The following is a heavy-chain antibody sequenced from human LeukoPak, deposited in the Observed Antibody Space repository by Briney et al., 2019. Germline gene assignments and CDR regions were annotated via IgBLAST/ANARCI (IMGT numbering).Heavy chain of an antibody. J-gene: IGHJ5*02. CDR3: ARAREGYCSSTSCYVDWFDP. Sequence: PGGSLRLSCAASGFTFSSYGMHWVRQAPGKGLEWVAVISYDGSNKYYADSVKGRFTISRDNSKNTLYLQMNSLRAEDTAVYYCARAREGYCSSTSCYVDWFDPWGQGTLVTVSS. CDR2: ISYDGSNK. D-gene: IGHD2-2*01. V-gene: IGHV3-30*03. CDR1: GFTFSSYG.